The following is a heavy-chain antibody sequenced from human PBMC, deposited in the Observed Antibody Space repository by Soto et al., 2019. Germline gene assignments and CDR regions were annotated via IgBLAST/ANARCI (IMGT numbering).Heavy chain of an antibody. CDR3: ARRTIYYDSSGYYHTYFDY. J-gene: IGHJ4*02. CDR1: GGSISSSSYY. CDR2: IYYSGST. D-gene: IGHD3-22*01. Sequence: SETLSLTCTVSGGSISSSSYYWGWIRQPPGKGLEWIGSIYYSGSTYYNPSLKSRVTISVDTSKNQFSLKLSSVTAADTAAYYCARRTIYYDSSGYYHTYFDYWGQGTLVTVSS. V-gene: IGHV4-39*01.